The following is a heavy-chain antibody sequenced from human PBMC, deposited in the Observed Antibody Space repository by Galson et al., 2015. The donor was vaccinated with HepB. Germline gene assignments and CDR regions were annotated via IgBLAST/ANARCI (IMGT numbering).Heavy chain of an antibody. V-gene: IGHV3-30*04. CDR2: ISYDGGNE. D-gene: IGHD6-25*01. J-gene: IGHJ6*02. CDR1: GFTFCTYA. Sequence: SLRLSCAASGFTFCTYAIHWVRQAPGKGLEWVAVISYDGGNEYYADSLEGRFTISRDNSKNTLYLQMNSLRADDTALYYCARTAAPYYYYFGLDVWGQGTTVIVSS. CDR3: ARTAAPYYYYFGLDV.